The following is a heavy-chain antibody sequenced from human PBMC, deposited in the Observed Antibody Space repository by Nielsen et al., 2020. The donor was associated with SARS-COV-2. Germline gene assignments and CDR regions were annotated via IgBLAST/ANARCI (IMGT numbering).Heavy chain of an antibody. CDR3: ARQTTVRAYYGMDV. Sequence: ASVKVSCKASGGTFSSYAISWVRQAPGQGLEWMGIINPSGGSTSYAQKFQGRVTMTRDTSTSTVYMELSSLRSEDTAVYYCARQTTVRAYYGMDVWGQGTTVTVSS. CDR1: GGTFSSYA. D-gene: IGHD4-11*01. J-gene: IGHJ6*02. CDR2: INPSGGST. V-gene: IGHV1-46*01.